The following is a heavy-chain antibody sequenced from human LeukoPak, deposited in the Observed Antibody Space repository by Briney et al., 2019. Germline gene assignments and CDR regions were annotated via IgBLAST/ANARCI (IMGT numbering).Heavy chain of an antibody. Sequence: SETLSLTCAVYGGSFSGYYWSWIRQPPGKGLEWIGYSYYSGNTNYNPSLKSRVTISVDTSKSQFSLKLTSVTAADTAIYYCARAARYCTGGSCWDYWGQGTLVTISS. V-gene: IGHV4-59*01. CDR2: SYYSGNT. CDR3: ARAARYCTGGSCWDY. J-gene: IGHJ4*02. D-gene: IGHD2-15*01. CDR1: GGSFSGYY.